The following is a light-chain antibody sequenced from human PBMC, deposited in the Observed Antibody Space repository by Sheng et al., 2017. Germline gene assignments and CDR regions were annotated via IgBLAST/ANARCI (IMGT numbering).Light chain of an antibody. CDR3: QQRRSWPLT. CDR1: QSVWNT. Sequence: EIVLTQSPATLSLSPGERATLSCRASQSVWNTLAWYQQKPGQAPRLLVYDASNRATGIPARFSGSGSGTDFTLTISSLEPEDFAVYSCQQRRSWPLTFGGGTKVEIK. V-gene: IGKV3-11*01. CDR2: DAS. J-gene: IGKJ4*01.